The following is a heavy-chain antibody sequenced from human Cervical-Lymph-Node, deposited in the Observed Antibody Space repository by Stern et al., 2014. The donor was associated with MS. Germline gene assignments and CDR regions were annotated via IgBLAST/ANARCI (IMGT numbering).Heavy chain of an antibody. D-gene: IGHD2-2*01. CDR1: GYTFTRNA. J-gene: IGHJ4*02. CDR3: ARVKPAAILDY. CDR2: LNPNTGNA. V-gene: IGHV7-4-1*02. Sequence: QVQLVQSGSEVKKPGASVKVSCKASGYTFTRNAMNWVRQAPGQRLEWMGWLNPNTGNAPYAQGFTGRFVFSLDTSVSTAYLQISSLKADDTAIYYCARVKPAAILDYWGQGTLVAVSS.